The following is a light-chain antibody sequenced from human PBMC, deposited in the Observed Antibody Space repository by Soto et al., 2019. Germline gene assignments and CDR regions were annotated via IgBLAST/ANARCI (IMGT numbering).Light chain of an antibody. Sequence: DIVMTQAPDSLAASLGAIVTINCKSSRNLLYNDKNYVAWYQQRPGQAPKLLIYWASTRESEVPVRISGSGSVTDFRLTIRDLQAADAAVYYYQQFYTTPRTFGQGTRVEI. CDR3: QQFYTTPRT. J-gene: IGKJ2*01. V-gene: IGKV4-1*01. CDR2: WAS. CDR1: RNLLYNDKNY.